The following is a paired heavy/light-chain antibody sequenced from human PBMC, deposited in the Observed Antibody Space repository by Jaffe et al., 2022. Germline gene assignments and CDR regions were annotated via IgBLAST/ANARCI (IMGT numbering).Heavy chain of an antibody. V-gene: IGHV4-39*01. J-gene: IGHJ5*02. Sequence: QLQLQESGPGLVEPSETLSLTCTVSGGSISSSGYYWGWIRQPPGKGLEWIASIYYSGSTYFNSSLKSRVTIFVDTSKSQFSLKLSSVTAADTAVYYCARHATRYRSGRYLPGWFDPWGQGTLVIVSS. CDR1: GGSISSSGYY. CDR3: ARHATRYRSGRYLPGWFDP. CDR2: IYYSGST. D-gene: IGHD6-19*01.
Light chain of an antibody. CDR2: DVT. CDR1: SSDVGGYDY. Sequence: QSVLTQPASVSGSPGQSITISCTGASSDVGGYDYVSWYQQHPGRAPKLIIYDVTNRPSGVSNRFSGSKSGNTASLTISSLQAEDEADYYCSSYTSSSTLVLFGGGTKLTVL. J-gene: IGLJ2*01. CDR3: SSYTSSSTLVL. V-gene: IGLV2-14*03.